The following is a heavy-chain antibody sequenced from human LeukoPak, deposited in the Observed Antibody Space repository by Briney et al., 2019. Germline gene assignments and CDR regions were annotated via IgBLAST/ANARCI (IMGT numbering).Heavy chain of an antibody. CDR2: ISAYNGNT. Sequence: ASVKVSCKASGYTFTSYGISWVRQAPGQGLEWMGWISAYNGNTNYAQKFQGRVTMTRNTSISTAYMELSSLRSEDTAVYYCARRMVAAAGDAFDIWGQGTMVTVSS. D-gene: IGHD6-13*01. J-gene: IGHJ3*02. CDR3: ARRMVAAAGDAFDI. CDR1: GYTFTSYG. V-gene: IGHV1-18*01.